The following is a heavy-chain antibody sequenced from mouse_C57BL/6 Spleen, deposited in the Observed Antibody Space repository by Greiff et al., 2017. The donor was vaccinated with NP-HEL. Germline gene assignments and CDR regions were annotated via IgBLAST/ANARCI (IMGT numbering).Heavy chain of an antibody. CDR1: GYTFTSYW. CDR3: ARGSSGYVGDY. Sequence: VQLQQSGAELVKPGASVKLSCKASGYTFTSYWMHWVKQRPGQGLEWIGMIHPNSGSTNYNEKFKSKATLTVDKSSSTAYMQLSSLTSEDSAVYYCARGSSGYVGDYWGQGTTLTVSS. CDR2: IHPNSGST. V-gene: IGHV1-64*01. D-gene: IGHD3-2*02. J-gene: IGHJ2*01.